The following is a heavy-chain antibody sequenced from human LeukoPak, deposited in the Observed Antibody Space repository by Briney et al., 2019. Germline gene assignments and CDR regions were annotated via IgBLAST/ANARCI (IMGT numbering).Heavy chain of an antibody. CDR1: GFTFSSYA. J-gene: IGHJ3*02. CDR2: FSGSGGST. D-gene: IGHD3-22*01. CDR3: AKAITMIVVVSAFDI. V-gene: IGHV3-23*01. Sequence: GGSLRLCCAASGFTFSSYAMSWVRKAPGKGLEWVSAFSGSGGSTYYADSVKGRFTISRDNSKNTLYLQMNSLRAEDTAAYYCAKAITMIVVVSAFDIWGQGTMVTVSS.